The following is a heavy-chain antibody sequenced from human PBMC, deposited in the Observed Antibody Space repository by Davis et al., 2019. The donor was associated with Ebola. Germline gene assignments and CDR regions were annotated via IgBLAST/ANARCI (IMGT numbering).Heavy chain of an antibody. CDR1: GFTFSGSA. CDR3: TGSSGTFDY. V-gene: IGHV3-73*01. J-gene: IGHJ4*02. D-gene: IGHD6-19*01. CDR2: IRSKANSYAT. Sequence: GESLKISCAASGFTFSGSAMHWVRQASGKGLEWVGRIRSKANSYATAYAASVKGRFTISSDDSKNTAYLQMNSLKTEDTAVYYCTGSSGTFDYWGQGTLVTVSS.